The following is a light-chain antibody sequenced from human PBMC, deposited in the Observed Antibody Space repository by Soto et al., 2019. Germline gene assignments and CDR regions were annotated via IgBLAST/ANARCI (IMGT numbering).Light chain of an antibody. CDR3: KQYNSYSLT. V-gene: IGKV1-5*01. J-gene: IGKJ5*01. CDR2: DAY. CDR1: QSISSW. Sequence: DIQMTQSPSTLSASVGDRVTITCRASQSISSWLAWYQQKPGKAHKLLIYDAYSLESGVQSRFSGSGSGTEFTLTIRSLQPDDFATYYCKQYNSYSLTFGQGTRLDI.